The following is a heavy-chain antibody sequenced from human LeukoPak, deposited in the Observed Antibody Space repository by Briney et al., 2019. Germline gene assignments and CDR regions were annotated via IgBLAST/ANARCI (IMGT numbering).Heavy chain of an antibody. Sequence: SVKVSFKASGGTFSSYAISWVRQAPGQGLEWMGRIIPILGIANYAQKFQGRVTITADKSTSTAYMELSSLRSEDTAVYYCARAPDYHGSGSYYNDAFDIWGQGTMVTVSS. D-gene: IGHD3-10*01. CDR1: GGTFSSYA. CDR2: IIPILGIA. CDR3: ARAPDYHGSGSYYNDAFDI. J-gene: IGHJ3*02. V-gene: IGHV1-69*04.